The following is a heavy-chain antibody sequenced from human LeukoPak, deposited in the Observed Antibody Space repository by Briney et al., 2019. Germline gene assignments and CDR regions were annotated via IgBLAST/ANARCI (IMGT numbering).Heavy chain of an antibody. CDR1: GGSISSSSYY. D-gene: IGHD1-26*01. J-gene: IGHJ4*02. V-gene: IGHV4-39*07. CDR2: IYYSGST. Sequence: SETLSLTCTVSGGSISSSSYYWGWIRQPPGKGLEWIGSIYYSGSTYYNPSLKSRVTISVDTSKNQFSLKLSSVTAADTAVYYCARVFGIVGATSIDYWGQGTLVTVSS. CDR3: ARVFGIVGATSIDY.